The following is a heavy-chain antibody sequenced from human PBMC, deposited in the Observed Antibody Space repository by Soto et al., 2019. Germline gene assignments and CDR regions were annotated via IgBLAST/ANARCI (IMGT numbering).Heavy chain of an antibody. Sequence: SETLSLTCAVYVASSSGYYWGWIRQPPAQVLEWIGIIYYSGSSYYNPSLKSRVTISVDTSKNQFSLKLSSVTAADTAVYYCARQWRGGILTGYYSLWGQGTLVTVSS. V-gene: IGHV4-39*01. D-gene: IGHD3-9*01. J-gene: IGHJ4*02. CDR2: IYYSGSS. CDR1: VASSSGYY. CDR3: ARQWRGGILTGYYSL.